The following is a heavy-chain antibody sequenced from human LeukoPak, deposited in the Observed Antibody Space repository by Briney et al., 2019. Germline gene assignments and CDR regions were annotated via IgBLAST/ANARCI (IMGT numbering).Heavy chain of an antibody. CDR3: AGWEGGNSGYYFDY. CDR2: IIPIFGIA. CDR1: GGTFSSYA. Sequence: SVKVSCKAPGGTFSSYAISWVRQAPGQGLEWMGRIIPIFGIANYAQKFQGRVTITADKSTSTAYMELSSLRSEDTAVYYCAGWEGGNSGYYFDYWGQGTLVTVSS. D-gene: IGHD4-23*01. J-gene: IGHJ4*02. V-gene: IGHV1-69*04.